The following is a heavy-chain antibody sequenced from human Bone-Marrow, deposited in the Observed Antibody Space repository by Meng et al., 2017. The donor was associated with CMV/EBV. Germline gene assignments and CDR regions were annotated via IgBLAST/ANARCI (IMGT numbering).Heavy chain of an antibody. D-gene: IGHD3-3*01. CDR1: GFTFSSYW. Sequence: GESLKISCAASGFTFSSYWMSWVRQAPGKGLEWVANIKQDGSEKYYVDSVKGRFTISRDNAKNSLYLQMNSLRAEDTAVYYCARDGYDFGSGCYRVLPQTFYYYGMDVWGQGATVTVSS. J-gene: IGHJ6*02. CDR2: IKQDGSEK. V-gene: IGHV3-7*01. CDR3: ARDGYDFGSGCYRVLPQTFYYYGMDV.